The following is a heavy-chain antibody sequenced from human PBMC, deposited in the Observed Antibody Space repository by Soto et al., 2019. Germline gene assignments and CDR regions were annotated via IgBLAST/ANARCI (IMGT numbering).Heavy chain of an antibody. CDR2: IYPADSDT. J-gene: IGHJ4*02. CDR1: GYTFTNYW. CDR3: ARLGPLYSSGYSFDY. V-gene: IGHV5-51*01. Sequence: PGESLKISCQGSGYTFTNYWIGWVRQMPGKGLEWLGIIYPADSDTRYSPSFQGQVTISADKSITTAYLQWSSLKASDTAMYYCARLGPLYSSGYSFDYWGQGTLVTVSS. D-gene: IGHD3-22*01.